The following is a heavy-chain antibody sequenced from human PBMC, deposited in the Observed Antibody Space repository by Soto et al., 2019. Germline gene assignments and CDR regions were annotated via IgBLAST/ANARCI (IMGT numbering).Heavy chain of an antibody. Sequence: PSETRSLTCAVYGGSFSGYCWSRMRQPPGKGLEWIGESNDSGSTNYNPSGKSRVTRSVDTSKNQCSLKLSYVTGADKAVYYGGRSGYSYGYPYYYYYGMDVWGQGTTVTVSS. CDR3: GRSGYSYGYPYYYYYGMDV. D-gene: IGHD5-18*01. V-gene: IGHV4-34*01. J-gene: IGHJ6*02. CDR2: SNDSGST. CDR1: GGSFSGYC.